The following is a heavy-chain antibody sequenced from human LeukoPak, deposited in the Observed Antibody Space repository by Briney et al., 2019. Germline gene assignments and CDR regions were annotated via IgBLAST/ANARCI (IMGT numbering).Heavy chain of an antibody. J-gene: IGHJ4*02. CDR3: ARVIGSSWEGSYYFDY. CDR1: GYTFTSYD. CDR2: MNPNSGNT. V-gene: IGHV1-8*03. Sequence: ASVKVSCKASGYTFTSYDINWVRQATGQGLEWMGWMNPNSGNTGYAQKFQGRVTIARNTSISTAYMELSSLRSEDTAVYYCARVIGSSWEGSYYFDYWGQGTLVTVSS. D-gene: IGHD6-13*01.